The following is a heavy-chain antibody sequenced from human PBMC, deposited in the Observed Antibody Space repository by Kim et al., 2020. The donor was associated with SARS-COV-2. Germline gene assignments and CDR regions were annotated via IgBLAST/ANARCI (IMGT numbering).Heavy chain of an antibody. CDR1: GFTFSSYS. J-gene: IGHJ4*02. CDR3: ARAPGYLRRISDY. V-gene: IGHV3-21*01. D-gene: IGHD3-9*01. Sequence: GGSLRLSCAASGFTFSSYSMNWVRQAPGKGLEWVSSISSSSSYIYYADSVKGRFTISRDNAKNSLYLQMNSLRAEDTAVYYCARAPGYLRRISDYWGQGTLVTVSS. CDR2: ISSSSSYI.